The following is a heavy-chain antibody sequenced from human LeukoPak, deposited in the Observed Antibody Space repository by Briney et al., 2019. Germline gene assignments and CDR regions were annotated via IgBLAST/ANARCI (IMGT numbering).Heavy chain of an antibody. CDR3: AIGRGYCSSTSCPYYFDY. CDR1: GGTFSSYA. D-gene: IGHD2-2*01. CDR2: IIPIFGTA. V-gene: IGHV1-69*13. Sequence: SVKVSCKASGGTFSSYAISWVRQAPGQGREWMGGIIPIFGTANYAQKFQGRVTITADESTSTAYMELSSLRSEDTAVYYCAIGRGYCSSTSCPYYFDYWGQGTLVTVSS. J-gene: IGHJ4*02.